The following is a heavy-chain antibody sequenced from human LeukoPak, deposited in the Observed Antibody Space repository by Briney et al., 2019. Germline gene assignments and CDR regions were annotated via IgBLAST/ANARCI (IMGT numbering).Heavy chain of an antibody. V-gene: IGHV1-18*01. D-gene: IGHD2-8*01. J-gene: IGHJ4*02. CDR3: ARVVYADNDY. Sequence: ASVKVSCKASGYTFTSSDFTWVRQAPGQGLEWMGWISAYNGNTYFAPKFEGRLTMTTETSTSTAYMELRNLKSDDTAVYYCARVVYADNDYWGQGTLVIVSS. CDR2: ISAYNGNT. CDR1: GYTFTSSD.